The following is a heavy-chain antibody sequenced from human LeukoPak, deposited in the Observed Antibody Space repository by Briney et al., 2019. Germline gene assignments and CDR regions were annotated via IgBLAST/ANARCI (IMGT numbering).Heavy chain of an antibody. CDR1: GGSISGGGYS. D-gene: IGHD1-26*01. CDR2: IYHSGST. Sequence: SETLSLTCAVSGGSISGGGYSWSWIRQPPGEGLEWIGYIYHSGSTYYNPSLKSRVTISVDRSKNQFSLKLSSVTAADTAVYYCARGGFADPFDYWGQGTLVTVSS. J-gene: IGHJ4*02. V-gene: IGHV4-30-2*01. CDR3: ARGGFADPFDY.